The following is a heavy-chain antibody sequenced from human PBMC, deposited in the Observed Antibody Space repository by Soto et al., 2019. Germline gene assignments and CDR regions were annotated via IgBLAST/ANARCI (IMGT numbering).Heavy chain of an antibody. Sequence: EVQLLESGGGLVQPGGSLRLSCAASGFTFSSYAMSWVRQAPGKGLEWVSAVSGSGGSTYYAVSVKDRFTNTRDNSKNTLYLQMNSLRAEDTAVYYSAKEISKYYYDSSAIWGQGTLVTVSS. CDR2: VSGSGGST. CDR1: GFTFSSYA. J-gene: IGHJ4*02. CDR3: AKEISKYYYDSSAI. D-gene: IGHD3-22*01. V-gene: IGHV3-23*01.